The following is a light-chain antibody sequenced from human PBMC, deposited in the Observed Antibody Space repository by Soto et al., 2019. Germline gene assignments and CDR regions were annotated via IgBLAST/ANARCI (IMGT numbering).Light chain of an antibody. Sequence: QSVLTQPASVSGSPGQSITISCTGTSSDVGGYNYVSWYQQPPGKAPKLMIYEVSNRPSGVSNRFSGSKSGNTASLTISGLQAEYEADYYCSSYTSSSTLGYVFGTGTKLTVL. V-gene: IGLV2-14*01. J-gene: IGLJ1*01. CDR3: SSYTSSSTLGYV. CDR2: EVS. CDR1: SSDVGGYNY.